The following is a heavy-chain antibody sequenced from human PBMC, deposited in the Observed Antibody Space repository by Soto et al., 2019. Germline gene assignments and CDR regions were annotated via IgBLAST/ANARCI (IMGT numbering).Heavy chain of an antibody. CDR1: GFTFISSF. D-gene: IGHD6-19*01. Sequence: GGSLRVSCVASGFTFISSFMGWVRQPPGEGLEWVANINQDGGVTYNVDSVEGRFTISRDNTKDSLYLQMNSLRGEDTAIYYCARYYRGSGRYFFDYWGKGPLVTVSS. CDR2: INQDGGVT. CDR3: ARYYRGSGRYFFDY. V-gene: IGHV3-7*03. J-gene: IGHJ4*02.